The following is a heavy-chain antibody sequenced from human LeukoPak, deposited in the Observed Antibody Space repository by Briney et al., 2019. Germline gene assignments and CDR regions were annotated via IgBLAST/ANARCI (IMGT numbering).Heavy chain of an antibody. D-gene: IGHD3-22*01. V-gene: IGHV4-38-2*02. CDR3: ARERPRPYDSSGYPDAFDI. J-gene: IGHJ3*02. CDR2: INHSGST. CDR1: GYSISSGYY. Sequence: PSETLSLTCTVSGYSISSGYYWGWIRQPPGKGLEWIGEINHSGSTNYNPSLKSRVTISVDTSKNQFSLKLSSVTAADTAVYYCARERPRPYDSSGYPDAFDIWGQGTMVTVSS.